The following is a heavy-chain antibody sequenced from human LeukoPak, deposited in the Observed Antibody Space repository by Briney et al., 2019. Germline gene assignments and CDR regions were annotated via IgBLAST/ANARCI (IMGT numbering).Heavy chain of an antibody. V-gene: IGHV3-11*04. J-gene: IGHJ4*02. Sequence: GGSLSLSCAASGFNFSDYYMSWIRQAPGKGLEWVSYISSSGSTIYYADSVKGRFTISRDNAKNSLYLQMNSRRADDSAVYYCATAFRVGVVIIREDYWGQGTLVTVSS. D-gene: IGHD3-3*01. CDR3: ATAFRVGVVIIREDY. CDR1: GFNFSDYY. CDR2: ISSSGSTI.